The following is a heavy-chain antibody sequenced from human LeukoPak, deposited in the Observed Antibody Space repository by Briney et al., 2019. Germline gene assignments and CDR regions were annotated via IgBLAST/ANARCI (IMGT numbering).Heavy chain of an antibody. V-gene: IGHV1-69*04. CDR1: GDTFSNSG. D-gene: IGHD2-21*02. Sequence: GASVTVSCKASGDTFSNSGLSWLRQAPGHEFEWIGRIILILGLTNYAQRFQGRVAITADRSTNTAYMDLASLRSDDTGVYYCARDQGTAPLSSYNWFDPWGQGTLVIVSS. J-gene: IGHJ5*02. CDR2: IILILGLT. CDR3: ARDQGTAPLSSYNWFDP.